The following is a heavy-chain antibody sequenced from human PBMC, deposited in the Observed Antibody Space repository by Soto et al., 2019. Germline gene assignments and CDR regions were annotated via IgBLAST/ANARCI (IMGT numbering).Heavy chain of an antibody. V-gene: IGHV2-5*01. CDR3: AHRSSLTLFGTSCYIFDH. J-gene: IGHJ4*02. CDR2: IYWNDDR. D-gene: IGHD3-9*01. Sequence: SGPTLVNPTQTLTLTCAFSGFSLTTTGEGVAWIRQSPGKALEWLALIYWNDDRRYSPSLKSRLTVTRDTSKDQVVLTLTNMDPVDPGTYFCAHRSSLTLFGTSCYIFDHWGQGAPVTVPS. CDR1: GFSLTTTGEG.